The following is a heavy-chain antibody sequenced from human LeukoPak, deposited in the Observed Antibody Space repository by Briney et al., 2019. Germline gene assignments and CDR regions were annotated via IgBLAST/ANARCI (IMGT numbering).Heavy chain of an antibody. CDR3: ARQGYPYDSSGYYFDY. D-gene: IGHD3-22*01. CDR2: IIPIFGTA. J-gene: IGHJ4*02. Sequence: ASVKVSCKASGGTFSSYAISWVRQAPGQGLEWMGGIIPIFGTANYAQKFQGRVTITADESTSTAYMELSSLRSEDPAVYYCARQGYPYDSSGYYFDYWGQGTLVTVSS. CDR1: GGTFSSYA. V-gene: IGHV1-69*13.